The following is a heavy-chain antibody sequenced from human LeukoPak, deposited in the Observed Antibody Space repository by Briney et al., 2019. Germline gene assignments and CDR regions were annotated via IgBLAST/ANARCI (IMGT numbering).Heavy chain of an antibody. CDR2: ISGRGGRT. CDR1: GFTSTSYA. J-gene: IGHJ5*02. Sequence: GGSLRLSCVASGFTSTSYAMSWVRPAPGRGLGWVSAISGRGGRTYSADSVKGRFTISRDNSKTTLYLQMSSLRAEDTAVYYCAKDGSGAPDWFDPWGQGTLVTVSS. V-gene: IGHV3-23*01. CDR3: AKDGSGAPDWFDP. D-gene: IGHD3-10*01.